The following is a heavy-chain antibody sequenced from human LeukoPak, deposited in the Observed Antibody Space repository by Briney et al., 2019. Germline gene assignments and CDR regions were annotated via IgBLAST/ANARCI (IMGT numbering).Heavy chain of an antibody. CDR1: GFTFSSYA. V-gene: IGHV3-23*01. CDR3: AKEEAVLGSSIDY. D-gene: IGHD6-13*01. Sequence: TGGSLRLSCAASGFTFSSYAVGWVRQAPGKGLEWVSAISGSGGSTYYADSVKGRFTISRDNSKNTLYLQMNSLRAEDTAVYYCAKEEAVLGSSIDYWGQGTLVTVSS. J-gene: IGHJ4*02. CDR2: ISGSGGST.